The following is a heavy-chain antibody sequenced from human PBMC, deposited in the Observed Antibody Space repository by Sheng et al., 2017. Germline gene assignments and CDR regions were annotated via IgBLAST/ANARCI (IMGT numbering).Heavy chain of an antibody. CDR3: AKDSGSYPNWFDP. J-gene: IGHJ5*02. CDR1: GFTFSSYA. V-gene: IGHV3-23*01. CDR2: ISGSGGST. D-gene: IGHD1-26*01. Sequence: EVQLLESGGGLVQPWGVPSRLSCAASGFTFSSYAMSWVRQAPGKGLEWVSAISGSGGSTYYADSVKGRFTISRDNSKNTLYLQMNSLRAEDTAVYYCAKDSGSYPNWFDPWGQGTLVTVSS.